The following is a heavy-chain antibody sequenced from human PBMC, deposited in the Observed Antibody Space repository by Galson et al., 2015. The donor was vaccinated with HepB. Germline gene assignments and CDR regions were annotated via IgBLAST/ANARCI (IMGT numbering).Heavy chain of an antibody. Sequence: SVKVSCKASGYTFTSYYMHWVRQAPGQGLEWMRIINPSGGSTSYAQKFQGRVTMTRDTSTSTVYMELSSLRSEDTAVYYCARGGDYYGSGSYYFDYWGQGTLVAVSS. D-gene: IGHD3-10*01. CDR1: GYTFTSYY. CDR3: ARGGDYYGSGSYYFDY. CDR2: INPSGGST. J-gene: IGHJ4*02. V-gene: IGHV1-46*01.